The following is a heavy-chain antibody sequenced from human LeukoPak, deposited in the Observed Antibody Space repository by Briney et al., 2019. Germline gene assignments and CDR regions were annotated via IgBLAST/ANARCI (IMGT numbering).Heavy chain of an antibody. CDR1: GGSIGSGGYY. CDR3: ARDSSGDYWYFGL. V-gene: IGHV4-31*03. J-gene: IGHJ2*01. D-gene: IGHD4-17*01. CDR2: LYYSGST. Sequence: SETLSLTCTVSGGSIGSGGYYWSWIRQHPEKGLEWIGYLYYSGSTYYNPSLKSRVTISVDTSKNQVSLKMSSVTAADTAVYYCARDSSGDYWYFGLWGRGTLVTVSS.